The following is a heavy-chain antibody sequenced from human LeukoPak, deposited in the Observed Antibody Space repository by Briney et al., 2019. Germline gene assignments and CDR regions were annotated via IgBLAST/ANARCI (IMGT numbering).Heavy chain of an antibody. CDR3: ARGRGYTGLIDY. D-gene: IGHD5-24*01. Sequence: PSETLSLTCTVSGGSVSSGSYYWSWIRQPPGKGLEWIGYIYYSGSTNYNPSLKSRVTISVDTSKNQFSLKLSPVTAADTAVYYCARGRGYTGLIDYWGQGTLVTVSS. J-gene: IGHJ4*02. CDR2: IYYSGST. V-gene: IGHV4-61*01. CDR1: GGSVSSGSYY.